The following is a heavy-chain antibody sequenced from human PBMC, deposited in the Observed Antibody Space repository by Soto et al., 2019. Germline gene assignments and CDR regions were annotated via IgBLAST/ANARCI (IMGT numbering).Heavy chain of an antibody. Sequence: SETLSLTCTVSGGSISSGDYYWSWIRQPPGKGLEWIGYIYYSGSTYYNPSLKRRVTISVDTSKNQFSLKLSSVTATDTAVYYCARESRSYYGSGSTLGMDVWGQGTTVTVSS. CDR1: GGSISSGDYY. CDR3: ARESRSYYGSGSTLGMDV. V-gene: IGHV4-30-4*01. J-gene: IGHJ6*02. CDR2: IYYSGST. D-gene: IGHD3-10*01.